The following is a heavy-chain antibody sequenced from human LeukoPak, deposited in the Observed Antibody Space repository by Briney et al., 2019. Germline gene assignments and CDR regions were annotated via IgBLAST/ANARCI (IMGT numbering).Heavy chain of an antibody. D-gene: IGHD3-3*01. V-gene: IGHV4-39*01. CDR2: IYYSGST. Sequence: SETLSLTCTVSGGSISSSSYYWGWIRQPPGKGLEWIVSIYYSGSTYYNPSLKSRVTISVDTSKNQFSLKLSSVTAADTAVYYCARTIFGVVIPWGQGTLVTVSS. CDR3: ARTIFGVVIP. J-gene: IGHJ5*02. CDR1: GGSISSSSYY.